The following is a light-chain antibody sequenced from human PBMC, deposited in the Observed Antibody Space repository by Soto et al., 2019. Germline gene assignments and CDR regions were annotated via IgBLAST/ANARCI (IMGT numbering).Light chain of an antibody. CDR3: QQYYKWPPET. V-gene: IGKV3-15*01. CDR1: ESVGSN. J-gene: IGKJ2*01. CDR2: GAS. Sequence: EIVMTQSPATLSVSPGERATLSCRASESVGSNLAWYQQKPGQAPRLLIHGASKRATGIPARFSGSGSGTEFTLTISSLQSEDFAVYYCQQYYKWPPETFGQGTKAEIK.